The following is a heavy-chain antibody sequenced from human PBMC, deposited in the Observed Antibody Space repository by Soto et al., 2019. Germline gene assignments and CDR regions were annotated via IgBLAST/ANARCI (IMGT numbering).Heavy chain of an antibody. CDR2: VYYTGST. CDR3: ARATWYSEY. J-gene: IGHJ4*02. V-gene: IGHV4-59*11. D-gene: IGHD5-12*01. Sequence: QVHLQESGPGLVKPSETLSLTCSVSGGSINNHYWSWIRQPPGKGLEWIGYVYYTGSTNYTPSLKSRVTMSVDTSKNQFSLNLTSLTAADTAIYYCARATWYSEYWGQGTLVTVYS. CDR1: GGSINNHY.